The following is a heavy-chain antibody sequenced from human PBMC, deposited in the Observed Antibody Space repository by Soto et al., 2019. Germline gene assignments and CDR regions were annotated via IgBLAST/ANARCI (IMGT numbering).Heavy chain of an antibody. V-gene: IGHV4-39*01. CDR3: AQEWGGSYAPGPFDI. CDR1: GGSISSSSYY. Sequence: SETLSLTCTVSGGSISSSSYYWGWIRQPPGKGLEWIGSIYYSGSTYYNPSLKSRVTISVDTSKNQFSLKLSSVTAADTAVYYCAQEWGGSYAPGPFDIWGQGTMVTVSS. J-gene: IGHJ3*02. D-gene: IGHD1-26*01. CDR2: IYYSGST.